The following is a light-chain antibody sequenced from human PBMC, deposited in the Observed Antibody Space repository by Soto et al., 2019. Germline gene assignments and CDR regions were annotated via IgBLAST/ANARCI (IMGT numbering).Light chain of an antibody. Sequence: EIVLTQSPGILSLSPGERATLSCRASQTITGSYLAWYQQKPGQAPRLLIYGASIRATGIPDRFSGSGSGTDFSLTISRLEPEDFAEYYCQQYGSSPRTFGQGTKVEIK. CDR3: QQYGSSPRT. V-gene: IGKV3-20*01. CDR2: GAS. CDR1: QTITGSY. J-gene: IGKJ1*01.